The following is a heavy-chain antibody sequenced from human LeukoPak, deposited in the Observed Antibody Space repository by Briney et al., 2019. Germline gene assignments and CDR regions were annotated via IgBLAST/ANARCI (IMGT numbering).Heavy chain of an antibody. J-gene: IGHJ5*02. Sequence: ASVTVSCKASGYTFTGYYMHWVRQAPGQGLEWMGWINPNSGGTNYAQQFQGRVTMTRDTSNRTAYKVLTRLRSDDPAVYYCARTDGIVVVTASVAAFDPWGQGTLVTVSS. CDR1: GYTFTGYY. CDR2: INPNSGGT. D-gene: IGHD2-21*02. V-gene: IGHV1-2*02. CDR3: ARTDGIVVVTASVAAFDP.